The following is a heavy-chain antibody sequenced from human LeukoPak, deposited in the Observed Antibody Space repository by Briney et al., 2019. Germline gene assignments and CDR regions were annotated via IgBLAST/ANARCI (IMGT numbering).Heavy chain of an antibody. CDR2: IWYDGSTK. CDR1: EFTFSTYG. Sequence: GWSLRLSCAASEFTFSTYGMHWVRQAPGKGLEWVANIWYDGSTKYYADSVKGRFTISRDNSKNTLYLQMNSLRAEDTAVYYCARKKDTFDFYDSSGLDYWGQGALVTVSS. J-gene: IGHJ4*02. D-gene: IGHD3-22*01. CDR3: ARKKDTFDFYDSSGLDY. V-gene: IGHV3-33*01.